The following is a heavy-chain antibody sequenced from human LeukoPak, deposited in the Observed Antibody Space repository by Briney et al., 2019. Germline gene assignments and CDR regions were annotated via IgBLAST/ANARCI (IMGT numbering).Heavy chain of an antibody. Sequence: SETLSLTCTVSGGSTSSGTYFWSWIRQHPGKGLEWIGYIHYSGSTYNNPSLKSRVTISVDTSKNQFSLKLSSVTAADTAVYYCARDGCSGPSCHGNWFDPWGQGTLVTVSS. J-gene: IGHJ5*02. D-gene: IGHD2-2*01. CDR3: ARDGCSGPSCHGNWFDP. V-gene: IGHV4-31*03. CDR1: GGSTSSGTYF. CDR2: IHYSGST.